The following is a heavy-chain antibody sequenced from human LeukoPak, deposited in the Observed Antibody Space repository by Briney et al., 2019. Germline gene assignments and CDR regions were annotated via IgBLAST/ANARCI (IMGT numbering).Heavy chain of an antibody. D-gene: IGHD6-6*01. CDR1: GFTLSSYW. V-gene: IGHV3-74*01. J-gene: IGHJ5*02. CDR2: INTDGTTT. CDR3: ARTGSGASATNL. Sequence: GGSLRLSCGASGFTLSSYWMHWFRQAPGKGLVWVSRINTDGTTTNYADSVKGRFTISRDNAKNTLYLQMNSLRAEDTAVNYCARTGSGASATNLWGQGTLVTVSS.